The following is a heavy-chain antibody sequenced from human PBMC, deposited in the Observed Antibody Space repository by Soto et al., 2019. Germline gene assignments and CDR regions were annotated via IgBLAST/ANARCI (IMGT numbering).Heavy chain of an antibody. CDR1: GFTFSSYW. D-gene: IGHD6-19*01. V-gene: IGHV3-74*01. J-gene: IGHJ4*02. CDR3: ARGGSSGWYSPLDY. Sequence: GGSLRLSCAASGFTFSSYWMHLVRQAPGKGLVWVSRINSDGSSTSYADSVKGRFTISRDNAKNTLYLQMNSLRAEDTAVYYCARGGSSGWYSPLDYWGLGTLVTVSS. CDR2: INSDGSST.